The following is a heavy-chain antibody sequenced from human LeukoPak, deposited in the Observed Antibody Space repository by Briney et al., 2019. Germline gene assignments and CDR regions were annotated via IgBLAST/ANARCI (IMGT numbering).Heavy chain of an antibody. CDR2: ISGSGGST. CDR1: GFTFSSYA. V-gene: IGHV3-23*01. D-gene: IGHD6-19*01. CDR3: AKDIAVAGRGLDY. Sequence: SGGSLRLSCAASGFTFSSYAMSWVRQAPGKGLEWVSAISGSGGSTYYADSVKGRFTISRDNPKNTLYLQMNSLRAEDTAVYYCAKDIAVAGRGLDYWGQGTLVTVSS. J-gene: IGHJ4*02.